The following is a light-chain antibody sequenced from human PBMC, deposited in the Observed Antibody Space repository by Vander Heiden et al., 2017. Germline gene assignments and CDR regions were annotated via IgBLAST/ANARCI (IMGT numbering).Light chain of an antibody. J-gene: IGKJ1*01. CDR2: GAS. CDR3: QQYGSSPPT. V-gene: IGKV3-20*01. CDR1: QSVSSSY. Sequence: IVLTQSPGTLSLSPGERATLSCRASQSVSSSYLTWYQRKPGQAPRLLIYGASSRATGIPDRFSGSGSGTDFTLTISRLEPEDFAVYYCQQYGSSPPTFGQGTKVEIK.